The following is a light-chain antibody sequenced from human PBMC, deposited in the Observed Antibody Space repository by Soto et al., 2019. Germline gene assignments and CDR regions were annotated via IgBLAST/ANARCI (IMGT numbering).Light chain of an antibody. CDR2: KAS. CDR1: QTISSW. J-gene: IGKJ1*01. CDR3: QHYNSYSEA. V-gene: IGKV1-5*03. Sequence: DIQMTQSPSTLSGSVGCRLTITCRASQTISSWLAWYQQKPGKAPKLMIYKASTLKSGVPSRFSGSGSGTEFNLTISSLQPDDFATYYGQHYNSYSEAFGQGTKVDIK.